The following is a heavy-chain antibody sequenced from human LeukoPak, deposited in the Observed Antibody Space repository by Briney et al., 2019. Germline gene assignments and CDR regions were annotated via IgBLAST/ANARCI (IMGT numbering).Heavy chain of an antibody. Sequence: GGSLRLSCAASGFTFSSYSMNWVRQAPGKGLEWVSAIGTAGDTYYAVSVKGRFTISRENAKNSLYLQMNSLRPGDTAVYYCAREGPTVGSKWDNWYFDLWGRGTLVTVSS. CDR2: IGTAGDT. D-gene: IGHD1-26*01. J-gene: IGHJ2*01. V-gene: IGHV3-13*01. CDR1: GFTFSSYS. CDR3: AREGPTVGSKWDNWYFDL.